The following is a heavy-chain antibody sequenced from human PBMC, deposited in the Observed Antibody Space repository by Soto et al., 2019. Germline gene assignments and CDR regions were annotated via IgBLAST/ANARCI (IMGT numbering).Heavy chain of an antibody. CDR1: GFTFSAYG. V-gene: IGHV3-33*01. Sequence: QVQLVESGGGVVQHGRSLRLSCAPSGFTFSAYGMHWVRQAPGKGLEWVAVITNDAKIRYEGDSVKGRFTISRDNSKNMLYLQMDSLRVEDTALYYCVRDDIGDPNGFDIWGQGTMVTVSS. D-gene: IGHD2-15*01. CDR2: ITNDAKIR. J-gene: IGHJ3*02. CDR3: VRDDIGDPNGFDI.